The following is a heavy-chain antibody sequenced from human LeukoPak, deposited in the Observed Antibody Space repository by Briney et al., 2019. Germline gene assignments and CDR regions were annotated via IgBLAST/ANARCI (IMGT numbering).Heavy chain of an antibody. V-gene: IGHV3-30-3*01. CDR3: ARSSASWAAAGIGFDY. CDR1: GFTFSSYA. CDR2: ISYDGSNK. J-gene: IGHJ4*02. Sequence: PGGSLRLSCAASGFTFSSYAMHWVRQAPGKGLEWVAVISYDGSNKYYADSVKGRFTISRDNSKNTLYLQMNSLRAEDTAVYYCARSSASWAAAGIGFDYWGQGTLVTVSS. D-gene: IGHD6-13*01.